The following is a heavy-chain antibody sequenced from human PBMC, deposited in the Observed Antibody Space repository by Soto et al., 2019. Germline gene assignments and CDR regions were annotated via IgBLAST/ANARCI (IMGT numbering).Heavy chain of an antibody. D-gene: IGHD6-19*01. J-gene: IGHJ6*03. CDR3: AKAGGSGIAVAGRYYYMDV. CDR2: VKSDGSST. V-gene: IGHV3-74*01. CDR1: GFTFSNYW. Sequence: PGGSLRLSCVGSGFTFSNYWMHWVRQAPGKGLEWVSRVKSDGSSTSYADSVKGRFTISRDNAKNTLYLQMNSLRADDTAVYYCAKAGGSGIAVAGRYYYMDVWGKGTTVTVSS.